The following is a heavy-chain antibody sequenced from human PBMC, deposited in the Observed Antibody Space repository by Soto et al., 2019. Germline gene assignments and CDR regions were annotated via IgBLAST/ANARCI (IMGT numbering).Heavy chain of an antibody. CDR1: GFTFSSYA. V-gene: IGHV3-30-3*01. J-gene: IGHJ6*02. CDR3: VRYLKNGDQSLLIYYGIGD. D-gene: IGHD4-17*01. Sequence: GGSLRLSCAASGFTFSSYAMHWVRQAPGKGLEWVAVISYDGSNKYYADSVKGRFTISRDNSKNTLYLQMNSLRSEDTAVYYCVRYLKNGDQSLLIYYGIGDWGQGTTVTVSS. CDR2: ISYDGSNK.